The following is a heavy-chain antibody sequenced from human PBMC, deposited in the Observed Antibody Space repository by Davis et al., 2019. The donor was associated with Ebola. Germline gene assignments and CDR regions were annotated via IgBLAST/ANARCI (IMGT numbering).Heavy chain of an antibody. V-gene: IGHV3-30*02. CDR3: AKDSHHLVWAYYFDY. D-gene: IGHD6-13*01. CDR2: IRYDGNYK. CDR1: GFTFNSYG. Sequence: GESLKISCAASGFTFNSYGMHWVRQAPGKGLEWVAFIRYDGNYKYYGDSVKNRFTISRDNSKNTLYLQMDSLRPEDSAVYYCAKDSHHLVWAYYFDYWGRGTLVAVSS. J-gene: IGHJ4*02.